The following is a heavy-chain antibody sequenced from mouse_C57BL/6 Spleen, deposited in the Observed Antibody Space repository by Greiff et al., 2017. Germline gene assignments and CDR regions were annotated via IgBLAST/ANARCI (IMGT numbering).Heavy chain of an antibody. J-gene: IGHJ2*01. CDR2: ISYDGSN. D-gene: IGHD1-1*01. CDR3: ARDYYYGSSYDY. Sequence: EVKLQESGPGLVKPSQSLSLTCSVTGYSITSGYYWNWIRQFPGNKLEWMGYISYDGSNNYNPSLKNRISITRDTSKNQFFLKLNSVTTEDTATYYCARDYYYGSSYDYWGQGTTLTVSS. CDR1: GYSITSGYY. V-gene: IGHV3-6*01.